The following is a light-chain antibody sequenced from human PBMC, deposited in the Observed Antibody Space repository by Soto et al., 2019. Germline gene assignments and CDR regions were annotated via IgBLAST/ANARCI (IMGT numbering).Light chain of an antibody. J-gene: IGLJ1*01. V-gene: IGLV2-14*01. Sequence: QSDLTHPASVSGAAGQWSTISCTGTSSDVGGYNYVSWYQQHPGKAPKLMIYDVSNRPSGVSNRFSGSKSGNTASLTISGLQAEDEADYYCSSYTSSSTPYVFGTGTKVTVL. CDR2: DVS. CDR3: SSYTSSSTPYV. CDR1: SSDVGGYNY.